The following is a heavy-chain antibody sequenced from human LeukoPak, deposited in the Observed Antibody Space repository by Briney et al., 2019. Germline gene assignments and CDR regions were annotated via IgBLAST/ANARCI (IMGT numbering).Heavy chain of an antibody. D-gene: IGHD1-26*01. CDR3: ARAPRYSENLVDP. J-gene: IGHJ5*02. CDR1: GYTFTGYY. V-gene: IGHV1-2*02. CDR2: INPNSGGT. Sequence: GASVKVSCKASGYTFTGYYMHWVRQAPGQGLEWMGWINPNSGGTNYAQKFQGRVTMTRDTSISTAYMELSRLRSDDTDVYYCARAPRYSENLVDPWGQGTLVTVSS.